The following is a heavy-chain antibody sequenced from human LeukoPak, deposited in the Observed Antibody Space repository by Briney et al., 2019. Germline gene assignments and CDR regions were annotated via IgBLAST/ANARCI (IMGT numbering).Heavy chain of an antibody. V-gene: IGHV4-39*01. CDR1: GGSISSGSYY. CDR2: IYYSGST. D-gene: IGHD3-16*01. Sequence: SETLSLTYTVSGGSISSGSYYWGWIRQPPGKGLEWIGSIYYSGSTYYNPSLKSRVTISVDTSKNQFSLKLSSVTAADTAVYYCASLPLGGAFDIWGQGTMVTVSS. J-gene: IGHJ3*02. CDR3: ASLPLGGAFDI.